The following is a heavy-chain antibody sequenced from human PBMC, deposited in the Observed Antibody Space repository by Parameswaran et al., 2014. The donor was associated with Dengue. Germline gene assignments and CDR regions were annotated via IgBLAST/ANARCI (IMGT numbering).Heavy chain of an antibody. V-gene: IGHV1-18*01. CDR2: ISAYNGNT. Sequence: SWVRQAPGQGLERMGWISAYNGNTNYAQKLQGRVTMTTDTSTSTAYMELRSLRSDDTAVYYCARNPLYSGSYHDYWGQGTLVTVSS. D-gene: IGHD1-26*01. CDR3: ARNPLYSGSYHDY. J-gene: IGHJ4*02.